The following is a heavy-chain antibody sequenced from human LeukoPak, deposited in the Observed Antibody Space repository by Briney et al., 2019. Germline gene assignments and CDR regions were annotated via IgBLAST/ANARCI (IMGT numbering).Heavy chain of an antibody. V-gene: IGHV3-53*01. CDR3: LWFGSGGFDY. CDR2: IFSGGST. Sequence: PGGSLRLSRAASGFIFSFNYMTWVRQAPGKGLEWVSVIFSGGSTYYADSVKGRFTISRDNSKNTLYLQMNSLRAEDTAVYYCLWFGSGGFDYWGQGTLVTVSS. D-gene: IGHD3-10*01. J-gene: IGHJ4*02. CDR1: GFIFSFNY.